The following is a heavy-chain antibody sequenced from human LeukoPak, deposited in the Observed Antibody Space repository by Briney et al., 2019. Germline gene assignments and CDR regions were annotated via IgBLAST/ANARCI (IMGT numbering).Heavy chain of an antibody. D-gene: IGHD3-16*01. Sequence: GGSLRLSCTASGMTFSNHWMHWVRQVPGKGLVWVSLIKTDGRTTIYADSVKGRFTISRDNGKSTLYLQMNSLRAEDTAIYYCTTGPSYGYEWWGQGTVVTVSS. J-gene: IGHJ4*02. CDR2: IKTDGRTT. CDR1: GMTFSNHW. CDR3: TTGPSYGYEW. V-gene: IGHV3-74*01.